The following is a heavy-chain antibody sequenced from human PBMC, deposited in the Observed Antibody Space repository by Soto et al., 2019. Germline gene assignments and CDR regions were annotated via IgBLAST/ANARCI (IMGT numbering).Heavy chain of an antibody. CDR3: ASSPAFSSSWYGIPPDPSHGMDV. Sequence: QMQLVQSGAEVKRPGASVMVSCKSSGYTFTSFYIHWVRQAHGQGLVWMGIINPSGGITNFAQIFKGRVTLTRDKSTNTHYMELSSLNSDDTAVYYCASSPAFSSSWYGIPPDPSHGMDVWGQGTTVTVS. CDR1: GYTFTSFY. CDR2: INPSGGIT. J-gene: IGHJ6*02. D-gene: IGHD6-13*01. V-gene: IGHV1-46*01.